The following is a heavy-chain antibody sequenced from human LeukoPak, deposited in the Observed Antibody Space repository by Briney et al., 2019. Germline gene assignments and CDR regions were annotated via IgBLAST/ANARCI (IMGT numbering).Heavy chain of an antibody. Sequence: ASVKVSCKASGYTFTSYAIQWVRQAPGQRLEWMGWINAGSGNTKYSQNFQDRVTITRDTSASTAYMELRSLRSEDTAVYYCARASVSSSFVYWESTYFDYWGQGTLVTVSS. CDR1: GYTFTSYA. CDR3: ARASVSSSFVYWESTYFDY. J-gene: IGHJ4*02. CDR2: INAGSGNT. D-gene: IGHD6-6*01. V-gene: IGHV1-3*01.